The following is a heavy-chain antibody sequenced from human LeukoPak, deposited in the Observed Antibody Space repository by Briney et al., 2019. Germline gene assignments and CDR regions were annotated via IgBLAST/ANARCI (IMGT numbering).Heavy chain of an antibody. J-gene: IGHJ5*02. CDR3: ARGGYYGSGNDFRFDP. D-gene: IGHD3-10*01. CDR2: IHGGGST. CDR1: GYSISSGFY. V-gene: IGHV4-38-2*02. Sequence: SETLSLTCTVSGYSISSGFYWGWIRQPPGKGLEWIGTIHGGGSTNYNPSLKSRLTISVDTSKNQFSLKLSSVTAADTAVYYCARGGYYGSGNDFRFDPWGQGTLVTVSS.